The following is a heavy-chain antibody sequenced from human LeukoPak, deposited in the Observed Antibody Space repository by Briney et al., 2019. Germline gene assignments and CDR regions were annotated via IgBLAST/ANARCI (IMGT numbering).Heavy chain of an antibody. Sequence: GGSLRLSCAASVFTFNNYAMTWVRQAPGKGLEWGSTINTGGVTYYAASVKGRFTLSRENSRNTLYLQMNSERAADKDVYCCARDLHEYYCDYWGQGTLVTVSS. CDR3: ARDLHEYYCDY. V-gene: IGHV3-23*01. J-gene: IGHJ4*02. CDR2: INTGGVT. CDR1: VFTFNNYA.